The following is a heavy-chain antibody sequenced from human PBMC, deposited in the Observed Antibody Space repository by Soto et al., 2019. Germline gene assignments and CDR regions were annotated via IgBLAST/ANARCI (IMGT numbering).Heavy chain of an antibody. D-gene: IGHD4-17*01. CDR2: ISAYSGDT. Sequence: QVQLVQSGAEVKKPGASVKVSCKASGYTFTGYSVGWVRQAPGQGLEWMGWISAYSGDTYYAQRFQDRLTMTTDASTSTAYMELTSLRSDDTAVYYCARPFGSYGDYAWSLKYWGQGTLVTVSS. CDR3: ARPFGSYGDYAWSLKY. CDR1: GYTFTGYS. V-gene: IGHV1-18*01. J-gene: IGHJ4*02.